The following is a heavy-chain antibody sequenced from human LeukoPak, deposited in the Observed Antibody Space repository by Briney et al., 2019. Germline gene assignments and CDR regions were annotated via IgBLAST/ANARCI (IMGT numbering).Heavy chain of an antibody. CDR2: INPNSGGT. D-gene: IGHD3-10*01. Sequence: ASVKVSCKASGYTFTGYYMHWVRQAPGQGLEWMGWINPNSGGTNYAQKFQGRVTMTRDTSISTAYMELSRLRSDDTAVYYCARDYYGSGSFLSRPWGQGTLVTVSS. J-gene: IGHJ5*02. CDR1: GYTFTGYY. CDR3: ARDYYGSGSFLSRP. V-gene: IGHV1-2*02.